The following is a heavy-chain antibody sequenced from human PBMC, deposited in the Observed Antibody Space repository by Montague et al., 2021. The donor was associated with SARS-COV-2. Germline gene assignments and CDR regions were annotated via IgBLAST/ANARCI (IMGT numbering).Heavy chain of an antibody. D-gene: IGHD3-22*01. J-gene: IGHJ4*02. CDR1: GFIFSNYA. CDR3: ARGASGYYPYFEY. CDR2: MSGSGVRR. Sequence: SLRLSLSASGFIFSNYAMTWVRQAPGKGLEWVSTMSGSGVRRDYADSVKGRFTISRDNSKNTLYLQMNSLRAEDTAVYYCARGASGYYPYFEYWGQGTLVTVSS. V-gene: IGHV3-23*01.